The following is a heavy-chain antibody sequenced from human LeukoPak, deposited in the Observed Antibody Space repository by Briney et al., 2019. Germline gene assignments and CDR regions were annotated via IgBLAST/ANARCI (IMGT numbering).Heavy chain of an antibody. Sequence: GGSLRLSCAASGFTFSDHYMSWIRQAPGKGLQWVSYISSTDNTKYFADSVKGRFSISRDNAKNSLYLQMTSLRAEDTAIYYCARVSDTGGFFRAPFDSWGQGTLVTVSS. V-gene: IGHV3-11*01. CDR3: ARVSDTGGFFRAPFDS. J-gene: IGHJ4*02. D-gene: IGHD2-8*02. CDR2: ISSTDNTK. CDR1: GFTFSDHY.